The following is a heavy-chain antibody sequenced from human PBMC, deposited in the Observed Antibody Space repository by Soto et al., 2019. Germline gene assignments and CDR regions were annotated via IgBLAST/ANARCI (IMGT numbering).Heavy chain of an antibody. D-gene: IGHD6-19*01. CDR3: AKVFYSVAGTGGLDY. CDR1: GFTFSSYS. V-gene: IGHV3-48*02. J-gene: IGHJ4*02. CDR2: ISSSSSTI. Sequence: EVQLVESGGGLVQPGGSLRLSCAASGFTFSSYSMNWVRQAPGKGLEWVSYISSSSSTIYYADSVKGRFTISRDNAKNSLYQQMNRLGDEDTTVYYCAKVFYSVAGTGGLDYWGQGTPVTVSS.